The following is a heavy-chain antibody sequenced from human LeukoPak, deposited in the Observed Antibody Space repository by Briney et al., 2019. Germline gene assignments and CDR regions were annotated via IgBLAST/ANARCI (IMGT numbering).Heavy chain of an antibody. V-gene: IGHV4-30-4*08. CDR1: GGSISSGDYY. CDR3: AREADYCSSTSCPIAAAGTIDY. J-gene: IGHJ4*02. Sequence: PSETLSLTCTVSGGSISSGDYYWRWIRQPRGKGVEGIAYIYYSGSTYDNPSLKSRITKSVDTSKNHFSLKLSSVTAADTAVYYCAREADYCSSTSCPIAAAGTIDYWGQGTLVTVSS. D-gene: IGHD2-2*01. CDR2: IYYSGST.